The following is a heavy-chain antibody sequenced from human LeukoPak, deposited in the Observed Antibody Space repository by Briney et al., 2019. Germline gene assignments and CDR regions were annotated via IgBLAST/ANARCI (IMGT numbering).Heavy chain of an antibody. CDR1: GFTFSSYA. CDR2: ISGSGGST. D-gene: IGHD3-22*01. V-gene: IGHV3-23*01. Sequence: GGSLRLSCAASGFTFSSYAMSWVRQAPGKGLEWVSAISGSGGSTYNADSVKGRFTISRDNSKNTLYLQMNSLRAEDTAVYYCAKGSEKYYDSSGYYYWGQGTLVTVSS. J-gene: IGHJ4*02. CDR3: AKGSEKYYDSSGYYY.